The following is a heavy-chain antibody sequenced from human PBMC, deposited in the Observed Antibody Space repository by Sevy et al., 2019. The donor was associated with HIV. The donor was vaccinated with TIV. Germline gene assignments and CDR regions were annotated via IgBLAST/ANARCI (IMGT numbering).Heavy chain of an antibody. CDR3: ARGGKTTQEWLEELDYYYGVDV. D-gene: IGHD1-26*01. Sequence: GGSLRLSCAASGFTFSTYDMHWVRQAPGKGLEWVAYIRYDGSNKYYADSVRGRFTISRDNSKNTLYLQMNSLRAEDTAVYYCARGGKTTQEWLEELDYYYGVDVWGQGTTVTVSS. J-gene: IGHJ6*02. CDR2: IRYDGSNK. CDR1: GFTFSTYD. V-gene: IGHV3-30*02.